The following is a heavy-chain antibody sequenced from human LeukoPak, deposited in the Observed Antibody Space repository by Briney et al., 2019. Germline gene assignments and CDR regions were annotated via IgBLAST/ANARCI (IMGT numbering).Heavy chain of an antibody. CDR2: IKQDGSEK. J-gene: IGHJ4*02. D-gene: IGHD6-19*01. V-gene: IGHV3-7*04. CDR1: GFTFSSYW. Sequence: GGSLRLSCAASGFTFSSYWMHWVRQAPGKGLEWVANIKQDGSEKYYVDSVKGRFTISRDNAKNTLYLQMNSLRAEDTAVYYCARGVRIAVAGYIDYWGQGTLVTVSS. CDR3: ARGVRIAVAGYIDY.